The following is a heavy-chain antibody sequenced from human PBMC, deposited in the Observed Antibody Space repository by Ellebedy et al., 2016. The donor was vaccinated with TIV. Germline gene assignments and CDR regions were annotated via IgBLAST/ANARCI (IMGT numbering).Heavy chain of an antibody. D-gene: IGHD4-17*01. CDR2: ISYDGSNK. Sequence: GESLKISCAASGFTFSSYAMHWVRQAPGKGLEWVAVISYDGSNKYYADSVKGRFTISIDNSKNTLYLQMNSLKTEDTAVYYCTTGTWEDYGDYDRPGVEVSFYYYYGLDVWGQGTTATVSS. V-gene: IGHV3-30-3*01. J-gene: IGHJ6*02. CDR1: GFTFSSYA. CDR3: TTGTWEDYGDYDRPGVEVSFYYYYGLDV.